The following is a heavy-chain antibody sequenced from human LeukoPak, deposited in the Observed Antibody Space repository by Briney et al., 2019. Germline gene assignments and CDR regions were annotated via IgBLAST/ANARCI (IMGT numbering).Heavy chain of an antibody. Sequence: ASVKVSCKASGYTFTSYAISWVRQAPGQGLEWMGGIIPIFGTANYAQKFQGRVTITADESTSTANMELSSLRSEDTAAYYCARGKILWFGELLQRNYFPFDYWGQGTLVTVSS. V-gene: IGHV1-69*13. CDR2: IIPIFGTA. D-gene: IGHD3-10*01. CDR1: GYTFTSYA. CDR3: ARGKILWFGELLQRNYFPFDY. J-gene: IGHJ4*02.